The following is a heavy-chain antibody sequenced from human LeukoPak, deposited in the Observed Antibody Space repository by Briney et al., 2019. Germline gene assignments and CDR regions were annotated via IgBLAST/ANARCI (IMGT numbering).Heavy chain of an antibody. CDR3: ARAFRYYGSGSYQRAFDI. Sequence: SVKVSCKASGGTFSSYAISWVRQAPGQGLEWMGGIIPIFGTANYAQKFQGRVTITADESTSTAYMELSSLRSEDTAVYYRARAFRYYGSGSYQRAFDIWGQGTMVTVSS. CDR2: IIPIFGTA. J-gene: IGHJ3*02. CDR1: GGTFSSYA. V-gene: IGHV1-69*13. D-gene: IGHD3-10*01.